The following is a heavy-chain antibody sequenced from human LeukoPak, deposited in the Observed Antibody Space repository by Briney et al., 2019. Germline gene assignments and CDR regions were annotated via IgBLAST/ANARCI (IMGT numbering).Heavy chain of an antibody. Sequence: SETLSLTCTVSGGSISSYYWSWIRQPPGKGLEWIGYIYYSGSTNYNPSLKSRVTISVDTSKNQFSLKLSSVTAADTAVYYCARGGSSSWRPSYYYYYYMDVWGKGTTVTVSS. V-gene: IGHV4-59*08. J-gene: IGHJ6*03. D-gene: IGHD6-13*01. CDR1: GGSISSYY. CDR2: IYYSGST. CDR3: ARGGSSSWRPSYYYYYYMDV.